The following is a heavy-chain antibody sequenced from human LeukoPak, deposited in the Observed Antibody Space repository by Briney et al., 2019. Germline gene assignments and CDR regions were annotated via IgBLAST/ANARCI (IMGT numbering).Heavy chain of an antibody. CDR2: ISGSGGST. J-gene: IGHJ6*03. V-gene: IGHV3-23*01. CDR1: GFTFSDYY. D-gene: IGHD5-18*01. Sequence: GGSLRLSCAASGFTFSDYYMSWIRQAPGKGLEWVSAISGSGGSTYYADSVKGRFTISRDNSKNTLYLQMNSLRAEDTAIYYCARQPYFYYYLDVWGKGTTVTVTS. CDR3: ARQPYFYYYLDV.